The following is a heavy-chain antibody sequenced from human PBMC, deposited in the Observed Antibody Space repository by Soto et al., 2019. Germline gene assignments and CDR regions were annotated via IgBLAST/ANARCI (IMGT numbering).Heavy chain of an antibody. CDR1: GGTFSSYA. Sequence: SVKVSCKASGGTFSSYAISWVRQAPGQGLEWMGGIIPIFGTANYAQKFQGRVAITADESTSTAYMELSSLRSEDTAVYYCAREPEYYYDSSGQPYNSCLFDYWGQGTLVTVSS. CDR2: IIPIFGTA. CDR3: AREPEYYYDSSGQPYNSCLFDY. V-gene: IGHV1-69*13. J-gene: IGHJ4*02. D-gene: IGHD3-22*01.